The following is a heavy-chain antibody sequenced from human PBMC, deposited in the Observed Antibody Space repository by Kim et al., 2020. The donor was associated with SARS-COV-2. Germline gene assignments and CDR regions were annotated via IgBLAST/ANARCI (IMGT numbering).Heavy chain of an antibody. CDR3: ARDRVAVLLFVWHGLDP. J-gene: IGHJ5*02. Sequence: SFLSSFSTFTLYFLRWVRQSPGQGLEWMGWISAYNGNTNYAQKLQGRVTMTTDTSTSTAYMELRSLRSDDTAGYYCARDRVAVLLFVWHGLDPWG. CDR1: FSTFTLYF. V-gene: IGHV1-18*01. CDR2: ISAYNGNT. D-gene: IGHD2-21*02.